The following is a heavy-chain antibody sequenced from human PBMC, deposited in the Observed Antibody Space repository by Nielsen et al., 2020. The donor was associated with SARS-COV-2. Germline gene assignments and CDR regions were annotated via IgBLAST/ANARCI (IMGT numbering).Heavy chain of an antibody. J-gene: IGHJ4*02. CDR3: ATVWERYGAVDY. CDR2: INHSGST. Sequence: SETLSLTCAVYGGSFSGYYWSWIRQPPGKGLEWIGEINHSGSTNYNPSLRSRVTISVDTSKNQFALKLTSVTAADTAVYYCATVWERYGAVDYWGQGTLVTVSS. D-gene: IGHD1-26*01. CDR1: GGSFSGYY. V-gene: IGHV4-34*01.